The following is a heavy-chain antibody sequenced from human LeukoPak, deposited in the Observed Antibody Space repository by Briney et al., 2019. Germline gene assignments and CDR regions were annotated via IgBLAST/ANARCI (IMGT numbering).Heavy chain of an antibody. Sequence: GSLRLSCGASGFTFSSYSMNWVRQAPGKGLEWIGSIYYSGSTYYNPSLKSRVTISVDTSKNQFSLKLSSVTAADTAVYYCATSSIAARHDYYYYGMDVWGQGTTVTVSS. J-gene: IGHJ6*02. D-gene: IGHD6-6*01. CDR1: GFTFSSYSMN. V-gene: IGHV4-59*05. CDR3: ATSSIAARHDYYYYGMDV. CDR2: IYYSGST.